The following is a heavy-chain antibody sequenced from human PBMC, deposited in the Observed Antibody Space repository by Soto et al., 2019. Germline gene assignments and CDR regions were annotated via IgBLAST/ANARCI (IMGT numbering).Heavy chain of an antibody. CDR3: ARVLPSADFYYGMDV. D-gene: IGHD3-10*01. CDR2: IYHSGST. V-gene: IGHV4-4*02. J-gene: IGHJ6*02. Sequence: QVQLQESGPGLVKPSGTLSLTCAVSGGSISSSNWWSWVRQPLGKGLEWIGEIYHSGSTNYNPSLKSRVTISVDKSKNQFSLKLSSVTAADTAVYYSARVLPSADFYYGMDVWGQGTTVTVSS. CDR1: GGSISSSNW.